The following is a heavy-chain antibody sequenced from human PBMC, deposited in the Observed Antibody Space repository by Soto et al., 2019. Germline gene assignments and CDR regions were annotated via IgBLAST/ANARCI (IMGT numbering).Heavy chain of an antibody. J-gene: IGHJ4*02. CDR2: INAYIGNT. CDR1: GYTFTSYD. V-gene: IGHV1-18*01. D-gene: IGHD5-18*01. CDR3: ARDVGYGLIDY. Sequence: QVQLVQSGAEVKKPGASVKVSFKASGYTFTSYDISWVREAPGQGLEWMGWINAYIGNTNYAQKLQGRVTMTTATSTSTAYMELRSLRSDDTAVYYCARDVGYGLIDYWGQGTLVTVSS.